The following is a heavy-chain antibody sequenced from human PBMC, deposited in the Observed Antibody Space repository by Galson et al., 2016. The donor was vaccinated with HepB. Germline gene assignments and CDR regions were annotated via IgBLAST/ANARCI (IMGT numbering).Heavy chain of an antibody. CDR2: IYPGDSYT. D-gene: IGHD2-21*02. CDR1: ASSFSAHW. CDR3: ARTFCAGYCFFDD. J-gene: IGHJ4*02. V-gene: IGHV5-51*01. Sequence: QSGAEVKKPGESLKISCEGSASSFSAHWIAWVRQMPGKGLEWMGIIYPGDSYTTYSPSFQGQVTISADKSINTAYLQWSSLKPSDIATYYCARTFCAGYCFFDDWCEGTLLTVSS.